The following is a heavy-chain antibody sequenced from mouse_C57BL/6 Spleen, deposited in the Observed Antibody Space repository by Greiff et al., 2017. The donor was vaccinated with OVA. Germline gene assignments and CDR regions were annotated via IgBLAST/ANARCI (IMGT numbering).Heavy chain of an antibody. CDR1: GFTFSSYG. CDR3: ARFLYGSSWFAY. J-gene: IGHJ3*01. CDR2: ISSGGSYT. Sequence: DVHLVESGGDLVKPGGSLKLSCAASGFTFSSYGMSWVRQTPDKRLEWVAIISSGGSYTYYPDSVKGRFTISRDNAKNTLYLQMCSLKSGDTAVYYCARFLYGSSWFAYWGQGTLVTVSA. D-gene: IGHD1-1*01. V-gene: IGHV5-6*01.